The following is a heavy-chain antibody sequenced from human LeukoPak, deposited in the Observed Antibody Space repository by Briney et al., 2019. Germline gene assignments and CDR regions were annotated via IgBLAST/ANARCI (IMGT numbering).Heavy chain of an antibody. D-gene: IGHD3-16*01. CDR3: ARDGIVIRFGGQDV. Sequence: GGSLRLSCAASGFTFSDCWMSWVRQAPGKGLEWVANMNQDGSETNYVHSMKGRFTISRDNARNSLYLQMSSLRAEDTAVYYCARDGIVIRFGGQDVWGQGTTVTVS. CDR1: GFTFSDCW. J-gene: IGHJ6*02. V-gene: IGHV3-7*01. CDR2: MNQDGSET.